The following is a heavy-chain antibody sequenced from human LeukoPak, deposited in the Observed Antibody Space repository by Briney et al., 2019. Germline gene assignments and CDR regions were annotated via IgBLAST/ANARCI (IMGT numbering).Heavy chain of an antibody. CDR3: AREGYYDSSLDY. D-gene: IGHD3-22*01. J-gene: IGHJ4*02. CDR2: ISSRSSYI. Sequence: GGSLRLSCAASGFTFSSCSMNWVRQAPGKGLEWVSSISSRSSYIYYADSVKGRFTISRDNAKNSLYLQMNSLRAEDTAVYYCAREGYYDSSLDYWGQGTLVTVPS. V-gene: IGHV3-21*01. CDR1: GFTFSSCS.